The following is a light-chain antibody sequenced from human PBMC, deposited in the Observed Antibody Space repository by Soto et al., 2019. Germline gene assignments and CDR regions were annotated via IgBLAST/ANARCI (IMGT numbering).Light chain of an antibody. V-gene: IGKV1-5*01. J-gene: IGKJ2*01. CDR1: QHLSVW. CDR2: DDS. Sequence: DIQMTQSPSTLSASVGDGYTITCRASQHLSVWLASYQQRPGNNPTFLTYDDSSLETGFPSRFSGSAAVTESARTIRGLQPDGFATYYCQQYDSSFPTFGQGTTLEIK. CDR3: QQYDSSFPT.